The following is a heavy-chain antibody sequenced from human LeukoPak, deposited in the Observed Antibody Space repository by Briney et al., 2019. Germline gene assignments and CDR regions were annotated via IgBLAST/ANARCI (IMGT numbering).Heavy chain of an antibody. CDR1: GGSISSYY. V-gene: IGHV4-59*01. J-gene: IGHJ5*02. CDR2: IYYSGST. Sequence: PSETLSLTCTVSGGSISSYYWSWIRQPPGKGLEWIGYIYYSGSTNYNPSLKGRVTISVDTSKNQFSLKLSSVTAADTAVYYCARGIVVVPAAGAWFDPWGQGTLATVSS. D-gene: IGHD2-2*01. CDR3: ARGIVVVPAAGAWFDP.